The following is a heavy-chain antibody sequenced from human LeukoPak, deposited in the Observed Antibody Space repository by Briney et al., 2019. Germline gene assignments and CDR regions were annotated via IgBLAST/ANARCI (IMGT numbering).Heavy chain of an antibody. CDR2: INSDGSIT. D-gene: IGHD3-22*01. J-gene: IGHJ4*02. CDR1: GFTFSSYW. CDR3: AKAAKYYYDTSGIDY. V-gene: IGHV3-74*01. Sequence: GGSLRLSCAASGFTFSSYWMHWVRQAPGKGLLCVSRINSDGSITTYADSVKGRFTISRDNSKNTLYLQMNSLRAEDTAVYYCAKAAKYYYDTSGIDYWGQGTLVTVSS.